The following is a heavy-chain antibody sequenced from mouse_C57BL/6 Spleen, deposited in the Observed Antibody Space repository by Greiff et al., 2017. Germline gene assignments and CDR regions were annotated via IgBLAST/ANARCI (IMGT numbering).Heavy chain of an antibody. CDR3: AREWAGTDD. CDR2: ISSGSSTI. CDR1: GFTFSDYG. D-gene: IGHD4-1*01. Sequence: EVKLMESGGGLVKPGGSLKLSCAASGFTFSDYGMRWVRQAPEKGLEWVAYISSGSSTIYYADTVKGRFTISRDNAKNTLFLQMTSLRSEDTAMYYCAREWAGTDDWGQGTTLTVSS. V-gene: IGHV5-17*01. J-gene: IGHJ2*01.